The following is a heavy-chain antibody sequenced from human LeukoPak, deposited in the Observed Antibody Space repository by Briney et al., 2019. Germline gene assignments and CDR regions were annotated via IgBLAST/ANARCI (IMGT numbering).Heavy chain of an antibody. V-gene: IGHV3-30-3*01. CDR3: ARDSVLDFWSGYVLVY. CDR1: GFTFSSYA. Sequence: PGGSLRLSCAASGFTFSSYAMHRVRQAPGKGLEWVAVISYDGSNKYYADSVKGRFTISRDNSKNTLYLQMNSLRAEDTAVYYCARDSVLDFWSGYVLVYWGQGTLVTVSS. J-gene: IGHJ4*02. D-gene: IGHD3-3*01. CDR2: ISYDGSNK.